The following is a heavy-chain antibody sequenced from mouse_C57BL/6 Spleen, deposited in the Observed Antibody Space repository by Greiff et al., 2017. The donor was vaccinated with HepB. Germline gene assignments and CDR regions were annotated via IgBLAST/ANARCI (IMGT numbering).Heavy chain of an antibody. CDR1: GFTFSDYG. D-gene: IGHD1-1*01. Sequence: DVKLVESGGGLVKPGGSLKLSCAASGFTFSDYGMHWVRQAPEKGLEWVAYISSGSSTIYYADTVKGRFTISRDNAKNTLFLQMTSLRSEDTAMYYCARGDYYGSSPLDYWGQGTTLTVSS. V-gene: IGHV5-17*01. CDR2: ISSGSSTI. J-gene: IGHJ2*01. CDR3: ARGDYYGSSPLDY.